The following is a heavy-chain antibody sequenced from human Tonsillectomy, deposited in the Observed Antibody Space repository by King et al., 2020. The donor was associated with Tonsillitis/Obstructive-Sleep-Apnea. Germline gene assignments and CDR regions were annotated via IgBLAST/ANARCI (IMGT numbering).Heavy chain of an antibody. CDR1: GDSVSSNSAA. CDR2: TYYRSKWYN. V-gene: IGHV6-1*01. J-gene: IGHJ6*03. CDR3: ARSASIEAKQNYYYYYMDV. D-gene: IGHD6-6*01. Sequence: VQLQQSGPGLVKPSQTLSLTCAISGDSVSSNSAAWNWIRQSPSRGLEWLGRTYYRSKWYNDYAVSVKSRITINPDTSKNQFSLQLNSVTPEDTAVYYCARSASIEAKQNYYYYYMDVWGKGTTVTVSS.